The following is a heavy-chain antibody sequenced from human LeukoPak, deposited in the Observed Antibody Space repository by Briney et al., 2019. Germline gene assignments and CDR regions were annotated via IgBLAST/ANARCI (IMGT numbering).Heavy chain of an antibody. D-gene: IGHD5-12*01. Sequence: PGGSLRLSCAASGFTFTSCAMSWVRQAPGKGLEWASHISGSGSSTYYADSVRGRFTISRDNSKNTLYLQMNSLRAEDTTVYYCACLRLGYWGQGTLVTVSS. J-gene: IGHJ4*02. CDR1: GFTFTSCA. V-gene: IGHV3-23*01. CDR3: ACLRLGY. CDR2: ISGSGSST.